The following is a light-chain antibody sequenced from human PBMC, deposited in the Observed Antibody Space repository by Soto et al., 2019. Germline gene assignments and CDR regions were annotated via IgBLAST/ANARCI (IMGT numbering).Light chain of an antibody. J-gene: IGKJ1*01. CDR3: QQDNSYWT. V-gene: IGKV1-5*03. CDR2: KAS. Sequence: DIQMTQSPSTLSASVGDRVTITCRASQSISYWLAWYQQKPGKAPNLLIYKASSLESAVPSRFSGSGSGTEFTRTISSQQADDFATYYCQQDNSYWTFGQGTKVEIK. CDR1: QSISYW.